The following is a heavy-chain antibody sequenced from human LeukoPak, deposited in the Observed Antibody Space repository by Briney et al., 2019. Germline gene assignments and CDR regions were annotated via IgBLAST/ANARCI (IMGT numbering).Heavy chain of an antibody. D-gene: IGHD3-22*01. CDR2: ISAYNGNR. V-gene: IGHV1-18*01. J-gene: IGHJ4*02. CDR1: GYTFTSYG. CDR3: ARAYYYDRCGSNFDY. Sequence: ASVKVSCKASGYTFTSYGISWVRQAPGRGLEWMGWISAYNGNRNYAQKFQGRVTMTTDTSTSTAYMELRSLRSDDTAVYYCARAYYYDRCGSNFDYWGQGTLVTVSS.